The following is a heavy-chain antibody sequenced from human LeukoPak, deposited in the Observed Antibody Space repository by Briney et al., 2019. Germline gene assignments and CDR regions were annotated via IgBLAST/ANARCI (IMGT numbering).Heavy chain of an antibody. J-gene: IGHJ3*02. D-gene: IGHD6-13*01. Sequence: GGSLRLSCAASGFTFRSYSMNWVRQAPGKGLEWVSSITVSSTYIYYADSVKGRFIISRDNARNSLYLQINSLRAEDTAIYYCARGRFAIAPADAFDIWGRGTMVTVSS. CDR1: GFTFRSYS. V-gene: IGHV3-21*01. CDR2: ITVSSTYI. CDR3: ARGRFAIAPADAFDI.